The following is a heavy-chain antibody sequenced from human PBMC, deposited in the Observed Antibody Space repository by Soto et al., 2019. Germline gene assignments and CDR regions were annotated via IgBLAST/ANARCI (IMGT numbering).Heavy chain of an antibody. CDR2: IFSNDEK. CDR1: GFSLSNARMG. J-gene: IGHJ3*02. CDR3: ARIAWPAAGTGGGIAFDI. D-gene: IGHD6-13*01. Sequence: QVTLKESGPVLVKPTETLTLTCTVSGFSLSNARMGVSWIRQPPGKALEWLAHIFSNDEKSYSTSLKSRLTISKDTSKSQVVLTMTNMDPVDTATYYWARIAWPAAGTGGGIAFDIWGQGTMVTVSS. V-gene: IGHV2-26*01.